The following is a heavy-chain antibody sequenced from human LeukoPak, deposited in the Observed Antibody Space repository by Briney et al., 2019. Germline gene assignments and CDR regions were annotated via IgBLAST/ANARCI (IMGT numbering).Heavy chain of an antibody. D-gene: IGHD6-13*01. CDR3: AKGRSDSNTWYAGSH. CDR1: GFILSSCA. J-gene: IGHJ4*02. V-gene: IGHV3-23*01. CDR2: MSGGGGGT. Sequence: PGGSLTLFCAVSGFILSSCATRCVRHARGGGLEWVSCMSGGGGGTYDADSVKGWFTISRDNSKNTLYLQMNSLRAEDSAVYHCAKGRSDSNTWYAGSHWGQGTLVTVSS.